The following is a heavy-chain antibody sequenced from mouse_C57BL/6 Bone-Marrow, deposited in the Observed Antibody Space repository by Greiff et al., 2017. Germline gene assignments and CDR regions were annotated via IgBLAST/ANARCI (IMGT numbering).Heavy chain of an antibody. Sequence: QVQLQQSGAELARPGASVKLSCKASGYTFTSYWMHWVKQRPGQGLEWIGEIDPSDSYTNYNQKFKGKSTLTVDKSSSTAYMQLSSLTSEDSAVYYCVRRGLGLAYWGQGTLVTVSA. D-gene: IGHD4-1*01. CDR3: VRRGLGLAY. V-gene: IGHV1-69*01. J-gene: IGHJ3*01. CDR1: GYTFTSYW. CDR2: IDPSDSYT.